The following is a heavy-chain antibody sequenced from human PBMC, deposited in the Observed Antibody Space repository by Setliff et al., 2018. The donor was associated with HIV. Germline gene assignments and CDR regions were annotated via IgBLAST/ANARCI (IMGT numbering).Heavy chain of an antibody. J-gene: IGHJ6*04. V-gene: IGHV1-2*02. Sequence: ASVKVSCKASGYTFTKYAMNWVRQAPGQGLEWMGWINPISGVTNYAEKFQGRVTMTRDTSISTAYMELSRLTSDDTAIYYCARGRDYHGSGSYWAKDVWGKGTTVTVSS. CDR1: GYTFTKYA. CDR2: INPISGVT. CDR3: ARGRDYHGSGSYWAKDV. D-gene: IGHD3-10*01.